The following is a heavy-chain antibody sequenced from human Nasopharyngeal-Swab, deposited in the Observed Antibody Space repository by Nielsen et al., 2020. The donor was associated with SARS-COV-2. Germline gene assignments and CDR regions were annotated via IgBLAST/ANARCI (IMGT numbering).Heavy chain of an antibody. CDR1: GFTFSSYG. CDR3: AKDLGYSYGSVGMDV. Sequence: GESLKISCAASGFTFSSYGMHWVRQAPGKGLEWVAVISYDGSNKYYADSVKGRFTISRGNSKNTLYLQMNSLRAEDTAVYYCAKDLGYSYGSVGMDVWGQGTAVTVSS. D-gene: IGHD5-18*01. CDR2: ISYDGSNK. J-gene: IGHJ6*02. V-gene: IGHV3-30*18.